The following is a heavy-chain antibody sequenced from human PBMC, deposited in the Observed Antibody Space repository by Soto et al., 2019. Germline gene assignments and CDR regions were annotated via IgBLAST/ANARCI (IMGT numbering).Heavy chain of an antibody. CDR2: IYHSGSA. Sequence: PSPRCALSIYSMGGRFYGGWCRYPRGKGLEWIGSIYHSGSAYYNPSLKSRVTMSVDTSKNQFSLKLSSVTAADTAVYYCARDSSAYYRTNRFVPWGQGTLVTVSS. D-gene: IGHD3-22*01. CDR1: IYSMGGRFY. J-gene: IGHJ5*02. V-gene: IGHV4-38-2*02. CDR3: ARDSSAYYRTNRFVP.